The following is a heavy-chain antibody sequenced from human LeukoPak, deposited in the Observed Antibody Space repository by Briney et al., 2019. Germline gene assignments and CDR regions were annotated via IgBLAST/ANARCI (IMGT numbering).Heavy chain of an antibody. CDR2: IYTGGNT. J-gene: IGHJ4*02. D-gene: IGHD3-22*01. CDR1: GFTVDSNY. CDR3: ERGDDSGYYDYFDY. Sequence: PGGSLRLSCAASGFTVDSNYLSWVRKAPGKGLEWVSTIYTGGNTYYAASVKGRFTSSRDFSKNTVFLHMNSLRAEDTAMYYCERGDDSGYYDYFDYWGQGALVTVS. V-gene: IGHV3-53*01.